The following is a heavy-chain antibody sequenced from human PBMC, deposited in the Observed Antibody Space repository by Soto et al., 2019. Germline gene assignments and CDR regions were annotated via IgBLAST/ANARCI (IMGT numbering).Heavy chain of an antibody. CDR3: ARGRGRVLAATYYYAMEA. Sequence: YSVQVSCKISGGSFTNYAISWVRQAPGQGLEWMGGIIPVFGTPKYAQKFQGRVRTIADESTSTAYMELSSLTSDDTAVYYCARGRGRVLAATYYYAMEARGNGTTVT. J-gene: IGHJ6*04. CDR1: GGSFTNYA. CDR2: IIPVFGTP. D-gene: IGHD2-15*01. V-gene: IGHV1-69*13.